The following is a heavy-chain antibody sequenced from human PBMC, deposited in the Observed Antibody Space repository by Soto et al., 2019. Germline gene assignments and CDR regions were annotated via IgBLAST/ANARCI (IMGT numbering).Heavy chain of an antibody. CDR2: IYYSGST. J-gene: IGHJ6*02. D-gene: IGHD3-9*01. CDR1: GGSISSSSYY. V-gene: IGHV4-39*01. CDR3: ARHSPTYYDILTGRLGCMDV. Sequence: SETLSLTCTVSGGSISSSSYYWGWIRQPPGKGLEWIGSIYYSGSTYYNPSLKSRVTISVDTSKNQFSLKLSSVTAADTAVYYCARHSPTYYDILTGRLGCMDVWGQGTTVTVSS.